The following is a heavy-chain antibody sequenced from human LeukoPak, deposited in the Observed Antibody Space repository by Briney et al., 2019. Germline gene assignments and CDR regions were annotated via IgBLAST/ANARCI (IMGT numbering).Heavy chain of an antibody. CDR1: GFTFSSYG. CDR3: AKDFSQYYSSEYNWFDP. CDR2: ISYDGSNK. D-gene: IGHD3-10*01. J-gene: IGHJ5*02. V-gene: IGHV3-30*18. Sequence: GGSLRLSCAASGFTFSSYGMHWVRQAPGKGLEWVAVISYDGSNKYYADSVKGRFTISRDNSKNTLYLQMNSLRAEDTAVYYCAKDFSQYYSSEYNWFDPWGQGTLVTVSS.